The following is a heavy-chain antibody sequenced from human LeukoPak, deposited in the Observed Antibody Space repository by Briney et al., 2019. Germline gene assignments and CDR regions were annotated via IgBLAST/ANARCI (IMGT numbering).Heavy chain of an antibody. Sequence: PGGSLRLSCVASGFTFSNYNMNWVRQAPGKGLEWVSSISSSSSYIYYADSVKGRFTISRDNAKNSLYLQMNSLRAEDTAVYYCARDRRGIAAAGTDAFDIWGQGTMVTVSS. CDR1: GFTFSNYN. CDR3: ARDRRGIAAAGTDAFDI. J-gene: IGHJ3*02. CDR2: ISSSSSYI. D-gene: IGHD6-13*01. V-gene: IGHV3-21*01.